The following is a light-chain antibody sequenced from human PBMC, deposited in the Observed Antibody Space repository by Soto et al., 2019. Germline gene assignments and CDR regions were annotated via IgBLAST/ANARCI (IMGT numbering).Light chain of an antibody. Sequence: EIVMTQSPATLSVSLGERATLSCRASQSVSSNVAWYQQKPGQAPRLLIYSVSTRAAGIPARFSGSGSGTEFTLTINSLQAEDFAIYYCQQYNKWPPWTFGQGTKVDIK. J-gene: IGKJ1*01. CDR1: QSVSSN. CDR3: QQYNKWPPWT. V-gene: IGKV3-15*01. CDR2: SVS.